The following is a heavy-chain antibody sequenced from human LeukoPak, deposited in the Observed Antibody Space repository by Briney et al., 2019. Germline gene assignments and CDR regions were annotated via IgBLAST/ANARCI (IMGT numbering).Heavy chain of an antibody. CDR1: GGSIDSTNW. V-gene: IGHV4/OR15-8*01. CDR3: ARSHDHLWGNYPDY. J-gene: IGHJ4*02. CDR2: IHHDGRI. Sequence: SETLSLTCDVSGGSIDSTNWWSWVRQPPGKGLEWIGEIHHDGRINYNPSLKSRVTLSVDKSKNQFSLRLNSVTAADTAMYYCARSHDHLWGNYPDYWGQGTLVTVSS. D-gene: IGHD3-16*02.